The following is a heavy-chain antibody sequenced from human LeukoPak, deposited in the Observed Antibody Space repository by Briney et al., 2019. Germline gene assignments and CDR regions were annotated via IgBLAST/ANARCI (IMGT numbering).Heavy chain of an antibody. Sequence: GESLKISCKGSGYSFANYWIGWVRQMPGKGLEWMGIIYPADSDTRYSPSFQGQVTISADKSITTAYLQWGSLKASDTAMYYCARRKGDGYNSPFDFWGQGTPVTVSS. CDR1: GYSFANYW. J-gene: IGHJ4*02. V-gene: IGHV5-51*01. CDR2: IYPADSDT. CDR3: ARRKGDGYNSPFDF. D-gene: IGHD5-24*01.